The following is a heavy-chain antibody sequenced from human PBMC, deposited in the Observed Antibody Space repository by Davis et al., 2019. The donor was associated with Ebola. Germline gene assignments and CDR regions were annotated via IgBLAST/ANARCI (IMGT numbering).Heavy chain of an antibody. Sequence: GESLKISCAASGFTFSSYGMHWVRQAPGKGLEWVAVISYDGSNKYYADSVKGRFTISRDNSKNTLYLQMNSLRAEDTAVYYCARDRQWLASSHFDYWGQGTLVTVSS. CDR2: ISYDGSNK. V-gene: IGHV3-30*03. J-gene: IGHJ4*02. D-gene: IGHD6-19*01. CDR3: ARDRQWLASSHFDY. CDR1: GFTFSSYG.